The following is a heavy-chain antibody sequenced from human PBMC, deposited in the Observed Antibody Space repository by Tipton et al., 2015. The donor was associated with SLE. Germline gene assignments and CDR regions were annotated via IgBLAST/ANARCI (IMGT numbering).Heavy chain of an antibody. D-gene: IGHD5-12*01. CDR2: IHISGTT. V-gene: IGHV4-61*09. J-gene: IGHJ4*02. CDR1: GASISSGDYY. Sequence: TLSLTCTVSGASISSGDYYWTWIRQPAGKGLEWIGHIHISGTTNYSPSLESRVSISVDTSKNQLSLKLISVTAADTAVYFCARLVGGYARWGQGTLVTVSS. CDR3: ARLVGGYAR.